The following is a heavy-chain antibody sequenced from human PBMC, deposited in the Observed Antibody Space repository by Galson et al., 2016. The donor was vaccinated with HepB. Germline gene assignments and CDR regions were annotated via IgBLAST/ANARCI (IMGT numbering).Heavy chain of an antibody. CDR1: GGTFSNHA. D-gene: IGHD2-15*01. CDR3: ASGYWSGGNCYSVRNFYYFGLGV. CDR2: IIPIFRPA. V-gene: IGHV1-69*13. Sequence: SVKVSCKASGGTFSNHAFHWVRQTPGQGLEWMGGIIPIFRPANYAQKFQGRVTISVDEVTCTAYMELSSLRSEDTAVYYCASGYWSGGNCYSVRNFYYFGLGVWGQGTTVTVPS. J-gene: IGHJ6*02.